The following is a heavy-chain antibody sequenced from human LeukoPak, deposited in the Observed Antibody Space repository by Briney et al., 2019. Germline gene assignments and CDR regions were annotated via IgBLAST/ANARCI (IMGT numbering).Heavy chain of an antibody. V-gene: IGHV1-18*01. CDR1: GSRFTSYS. J-gene: IGHJ4*02. CDR3: ARSDDSSKDGNDY. CDR2: ISSYNGKT. D-gene: IGHD3-22*01. Sequence: ASVKVSCKASGSRFTSYSISWVRQAPGQGLEWVGWISSYNGKTNYGKNVQGRVTMTTDTSTSTAYMELRSLRSDDTAIYYCARSDDSSKDGNDYWGQGTLVTVSS.